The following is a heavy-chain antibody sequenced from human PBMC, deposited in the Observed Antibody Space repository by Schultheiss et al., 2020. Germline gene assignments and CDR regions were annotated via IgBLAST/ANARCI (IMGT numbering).Heavy chain of an antibody. D-gene: IGHD5-18*01. CDR2: ISAYNGDT. J-gene: IGHJ4*02. CDR3: ASRGYSSGGDYFDY. V-gene: IGHV1-18*01. Sequence: ASVKVSCKASGYSFTSYGISWVRQAPGQGLEWMGWISAYNGDTNYAQRLQDRVTLTTDTSTTTAYMDLRSLKSDDTAVYYCASRGYSSGGDYFDYWGQGTLVTVSS. CDR1: GYSFTSYG.